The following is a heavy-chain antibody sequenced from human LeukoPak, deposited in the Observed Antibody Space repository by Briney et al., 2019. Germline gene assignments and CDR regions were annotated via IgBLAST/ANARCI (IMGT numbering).Heavy chain of an antibody. CDR2: ISYDGSNK. D-gene: IGHD5-12*01. CDR3: AKDGGVATIPHY. V-gene: IGHV3-30*18. CDR1: GFTFSSYG. Sequence: GGSLRLSCAASGFTFSSYGMHWVRQAPGKGLEWVAVISYDGSNKYYADSVKGRFTISRDNSKNTLYLQMNSLRAEDTAVYYCAKDGGVATIPHYWGQGTLVTVSS. J-gene: IGHJ4*02.